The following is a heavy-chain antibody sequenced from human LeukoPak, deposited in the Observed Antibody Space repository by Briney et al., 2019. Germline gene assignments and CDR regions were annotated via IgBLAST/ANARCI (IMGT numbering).Heavy chain of an antibody. CDR3: ASSGGDYLLFDD. CDR1: GFTVSSNF. CDR2: IYSGGNT. J-gene: IGHJ4*02. D-gene: IGHD2-21*02. V-gene: IGHV3-66*01. Sequence: GGSLRLSCAASGFTVSSNFMSWVRQAPGKGLEWVSVIYSGGNTYYADSVKGRFTISRDNSKNTLYLQMNSLRAEDTAVYYCASSGGDYLLFDDWGQGTLVTVSS.